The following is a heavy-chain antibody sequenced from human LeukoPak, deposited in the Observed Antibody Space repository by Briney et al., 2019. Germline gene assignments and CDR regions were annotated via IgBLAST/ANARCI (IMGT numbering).Heavy chain of an antibody. CDR2: IRSKAYGGTT. D-gene: IGHD1-14*01. V-gene: IGHV3-49*03. CDR1: GFTFGDYA. J-gene: IGHJ3*02. CDR3: AKPARTDAFDI. Sequence: GGSLRLSCTASGFTFGDYAMSWFRQAPGKGLEWVGFIRSKAYGGTTEYAASVKGRFTISRDDSKSIAYLQMNSLRAEDTAVYYCAKPARTDAFDIWGQGTMITVSS.